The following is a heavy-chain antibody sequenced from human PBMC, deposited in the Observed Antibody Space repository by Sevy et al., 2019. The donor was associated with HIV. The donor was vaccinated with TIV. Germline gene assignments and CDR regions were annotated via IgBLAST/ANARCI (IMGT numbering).Heavy chain of an antibody. Sequence: GGSLRLSCAASGFTFSDYYMSWIRQAPGKGLEWVSYISSSSSYTNYADSVKGRFTISRDNAKNSLYLKMNSLRAEDTAVYYCARDRHFGWFGELLGGDYYYMDVWGKGTTVTVSS. CDR2: ISSSSSYT. V-gene: IGHV3-11*06. D-gene: IGHD3-10*01. CDR3: ARDRHFGWFGELLGGDYYYMDV. CDR1: GFTFSDYY. J-gene: IGHJ6*03.